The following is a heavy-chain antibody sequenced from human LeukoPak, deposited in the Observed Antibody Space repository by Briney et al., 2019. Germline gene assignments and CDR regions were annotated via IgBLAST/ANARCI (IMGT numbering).Heavy chain of an antibody. J-gene: IGHJ4*02. Sequence: KPSETLSLTCTVSGGSISSNSYYWGWIRQPPGKGLEWVGTVYYTGSTYYNPSLKSRVTISVDTSKKQFSLKLSSVTAADTAVYYCARLVRGIYDYFDYWGQGTLVIVSS. D-gene: IGHD3-10*01. CDR1: GGSISSNSYY. CDR2: VYYTGST. V-gene: IGHV4-39*07. CDR3: ARLVRGIYDYFDY.